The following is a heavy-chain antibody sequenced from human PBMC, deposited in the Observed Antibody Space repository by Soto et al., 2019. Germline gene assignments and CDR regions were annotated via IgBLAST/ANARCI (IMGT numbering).Heavy chain of an antibody. CDR3: AKDLDYGDLNWFDP. Sequence: GGSLRLSCAASGFTVSNKYMSWVRQAPGKGLEWVSAISGSGGSTYYADSVKGRFTISRDNSKNTLYLQMNSLRAEDTAVYYCAKDLDYGDLNWFDPWGQGTLVTVSS. CDR1: GFTVSNKY. J-gene: IGHJ5*02. V-gene: IGHV3-23*01. CDR2: ISGSGGST. D-gene: IGHD4-17*01.